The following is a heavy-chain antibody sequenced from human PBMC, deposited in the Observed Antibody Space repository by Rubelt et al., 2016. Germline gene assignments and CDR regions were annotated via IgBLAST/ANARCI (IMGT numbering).Heavy chain of an antibody. D-gene: IGHD2-21*01. CDR1: GFTFRSYW. Sequence: EVQLVESGGGLVQPGGSLRLSCAASGFTFRSYWMYWVRQAPGKGPVWVSRITVDGSSPTYADSVKGRFTISRENTKNTLYLQMNSLRADDTAVYYCVRGLDSWGQGTLVTVSS. CDR3: VRGLDS. J-gene: IGHJ4*02. CDR2: ITVDGSSP. V-gene: IGHV3-74*01.